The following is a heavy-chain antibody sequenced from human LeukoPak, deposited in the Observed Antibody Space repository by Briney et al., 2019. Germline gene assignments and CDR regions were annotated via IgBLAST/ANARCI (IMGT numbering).Heavy chain of an antibody. CDR3: ASLVAYSYYMDV. CDR2: IYYSGST. Sequence: SETLSLTCTVSGGSITSSNYYWGWIRQPPGKGLEWIGSIYYSGSTYYNPSLKSRVTISVDTSKNQFSLKLSSVTAADTAVYYCASLVAYSYYMDVWGKGTTVTVS. J-gene: IGHJ6*03. CDR1: GGSITSSNYY. V-gene: IGHV4-39*01. D-gene: IGHD3-16*02.